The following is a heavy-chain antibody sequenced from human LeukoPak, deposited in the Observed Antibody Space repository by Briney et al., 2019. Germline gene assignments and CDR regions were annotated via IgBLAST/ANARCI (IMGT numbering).Heavy chain of an antibody. Sequence: SETLSLTCTVSGGSISSSSYYWGWIRQPPGKGLEWIGSIYYSGSTYYNPSLKSRVTISVDTSKNQFSLKLSSVTAADTAVYYCATDGLGYSYGRDYWGQGTLVTVSS. CDR1: GGSISSSSYY. V-gene: IGHV4-39*07. CDR3: ATDGLGYSYGRDY. D-gene: IGHD5-18*01. CDR2: IYYSGST. J-gene: IGHJ4*02.